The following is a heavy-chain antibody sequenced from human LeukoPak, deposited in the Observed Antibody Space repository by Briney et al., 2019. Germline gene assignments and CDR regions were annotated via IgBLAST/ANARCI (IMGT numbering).Heavy chain of an antibody. J-gene: IGHJ4*02. V-gene: IGHV1-18*01. D-gene: IGHD3-22*01. CDR2: ISAYNGNT. Sequence: GASVKVSCKAAGYTFTSDGISWLRQAPGQGLEWMGWISAYNGNTNYEQKLQGRVPMTTETSTSTAYVELRSLRSDDTAVYYCAREGYDSSGSLDYWGQGTLVTVSS. CDR3: AREGYDSSGSLDY. CDR1: GYTFTSDG.